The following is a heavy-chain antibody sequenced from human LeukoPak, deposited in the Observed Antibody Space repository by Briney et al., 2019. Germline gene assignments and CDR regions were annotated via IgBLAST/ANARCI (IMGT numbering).Heavy chain of an antibody. Sequence: GASVKVSCKVSGYTLTELSMHWVRQAPGKGLEWMGGFDPEDGETIYAQKFQGRVTMTEDTSTDTAYMELSSLRSEDTAVYYCARDGGYYDFWSGSPNYYYYMDVWGKGTTVTVSS. V-gene: IGHV1-24*01. CDR3: ARDGGYYDFWSGSPNYYYYMDV. CDR2: FDPEDGET. CDR1: GYTLTELS. J-gene: IGHJ6*03. D-gene: IGHD3-3*01.